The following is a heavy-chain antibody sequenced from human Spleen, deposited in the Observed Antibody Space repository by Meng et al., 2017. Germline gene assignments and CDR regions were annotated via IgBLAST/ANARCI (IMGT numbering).Heavy chain of an antibody. CDR1: GDSISGYY. CDR3: ARVISVMRLSGYYFDY. Sequence: SDTLSLTCTVSGDSISGYYWSWIRQSPGKGLEWIGYIYYSASTNYNPSLKSRVTISLDTSKNQFSLKLRSVTAADTAVYYGARVISVMRLSGYYFDYWGHGAQVTVSS. J-gene: IGHJ4*01. V-gene: IGHV4-59*01. D-gene: IGHD6-25*01. CDR2: IYYSAST.